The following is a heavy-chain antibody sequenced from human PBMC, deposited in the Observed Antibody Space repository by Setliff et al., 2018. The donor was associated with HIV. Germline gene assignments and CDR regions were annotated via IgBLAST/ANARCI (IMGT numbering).Heavy chain of an antibody. J-gene: IGHJ2*01. CDR1: GGSFSGYY. Sequence: PSETLSLTCAVYGGSFSGYYWSWIRQPPGKGLEWIGEINHSGSTNYNPSLKSRVTISVDTSKNQFSLKLSPVTAADTAVYYCARGMVVAAGWYFDLWGRGTLVTVSS. V-gene: IGHV4-34*01. CDR2: INHSGST. CDR3: ARGMVVAAGWYFDL. D-gene: IGHD2-15*01.